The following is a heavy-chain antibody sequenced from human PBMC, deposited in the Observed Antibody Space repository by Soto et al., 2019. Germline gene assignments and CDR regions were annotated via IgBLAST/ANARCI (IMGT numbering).Heavy chain of an antibody. V-gene: IGHV1-69*13. Sequence: SVKVSCKASAGTFSSYGISWVRQAPGQGLEWMGGIMPIFGTPNYAQKFQGRVTITADESTSTGYMELSSLTSEDTAVYYCARDRSWKSYYSASSVPYFYGMDVWGQGTTVTVSS. CDR3: ARDRSWKSYYSASSVPYFYGMDV. CDR2: IMPIFGTP. J-gene: IGHJ6*02. CDR1: AGTFSSYG. D-gene: IGHD3-22*01.